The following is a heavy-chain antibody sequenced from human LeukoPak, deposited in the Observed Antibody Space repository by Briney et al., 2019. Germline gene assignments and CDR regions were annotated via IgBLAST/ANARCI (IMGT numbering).Heavy chain of an antibody. CDR1: GFTFSSYA. Sequence: PGGSLRLSCAASGFTFSSYAMHWVRQAPGKGLEWVAVISYDGSNKYYADSVKGRFTISRDNSKNTLYLQMNSLRAEDTAVYYCARGVDTAMGAAIFDYWGQGTLVTVSS. CDR2: ISYDGSNK. V-gene: IGHV3-30*01. CDR3: ARGVDTAMGAAIFDY. D-gene: IGHD5-18*01. J-gene: IGHJ4*02.